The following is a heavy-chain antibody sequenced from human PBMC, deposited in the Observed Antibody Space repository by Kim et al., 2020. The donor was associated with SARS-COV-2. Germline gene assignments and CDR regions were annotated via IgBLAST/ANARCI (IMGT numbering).Heavy chain of an antibody. D-gene: IGHD2-8*01. CDR3: ARAHYSTNSPFFY. CDR2: ISGSNGAT. J-gene: IGHJ1*01. V-gene: IGHV1-18*01. Sequence: ASVKVSCKASGYTFSNYGISWVRLAPGQGLEWMRWISGSNGATKYAQKFQGRVTMTTDTSADTAYMELRSLRSDDTALYYCARAHYSTNSPFFYWGQGTLVTLSS. CDR1: GYTFSNYG.